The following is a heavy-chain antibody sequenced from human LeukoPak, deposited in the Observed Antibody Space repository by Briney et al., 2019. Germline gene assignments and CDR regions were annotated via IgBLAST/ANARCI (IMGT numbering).Heavy chain of an antibody. J-gene: IGHJ3*02. Sequence: PGRSLRLSCAASGFTFSSYAMHWVRQAPGKGLEWVAVISYDGSNKYYADSVKGRFTISRDNSKITLYLQMNSLRSEDTAVYYCAREQDYGDSPDAFDIWGQGTMVTVSS. D-gene: IGHD4-17*01. CDR1: GFTFSSYA. CDR3: AREQDYGDSPDAFDI. CDR2: ISYDGSNK. V-gene: IGHV3-30-3*01.